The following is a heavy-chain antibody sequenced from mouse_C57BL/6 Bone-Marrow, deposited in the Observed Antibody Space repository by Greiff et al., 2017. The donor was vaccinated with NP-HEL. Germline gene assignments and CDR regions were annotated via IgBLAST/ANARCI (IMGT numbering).Heavy chain of an antibody. J-gene: IGHJ1*03. CDR1: GFTFSDYY. CDR2: ISNGGGST. CDR3: ARPLIHWYFDV. V-gene: IGHV5-12*01. Sequence: EVKLQESGGGLVQPGGSLKLSCAASGFTFSDYYMYWVRQTPEKRLEWVAYISNGGGSTYYPDTVKGRFTISRDNAKNTLYLQMSRLKSEDTAMYYCARPLIHWYFDVWGTGTTVTVSS.